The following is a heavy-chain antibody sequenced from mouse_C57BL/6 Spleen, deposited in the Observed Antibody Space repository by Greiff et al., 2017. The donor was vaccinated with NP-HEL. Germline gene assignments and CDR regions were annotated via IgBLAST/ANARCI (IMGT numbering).Heavy chain of an antibody. CDR2: IYPGDGDT. V-gene: IGHV1-80*01. CDR1: GYAFSSYW. CDR3: ARTLSTVPFAY. Sequence: QVQLKQSGAELVKPGASVKISCKASGYAFSSYWMNWVKQRPGKGLEWIGQIYPGDGDTNYNGKFKGKATLTADKSSSTAYMQLSSLTSEDSAVYFCARTLSTVPFAYWGQGTLVTVSA. D-gene: IGHD1-1*01. J-gene: IGHJ3*01.